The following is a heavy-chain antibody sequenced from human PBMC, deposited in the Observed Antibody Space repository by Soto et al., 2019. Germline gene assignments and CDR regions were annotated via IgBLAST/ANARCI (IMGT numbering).Heavy chain of an antibody. CDR2: ISASGVST. D-gene: IGHD6-13*01. CDR3: AKSSSSWYYFDY. V-gene: IGHV3-23*01. J-gene: IGHJ4*02. Sequence: GGSLRLSCAASGFTFSSSAMSWVRQAPGKGLEWVSSISASGVSTYYADSVKGRFTISRDNSKNTLYLQVDSLRAEDTAVYYCAKSSSSWYYFDYWGQGT. CDR1: GFTFSSSA.